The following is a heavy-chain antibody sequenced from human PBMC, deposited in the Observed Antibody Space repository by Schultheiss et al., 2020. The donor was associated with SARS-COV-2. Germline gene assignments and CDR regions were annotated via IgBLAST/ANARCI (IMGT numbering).Heavy chain of an antibody. V-gene: IGHV3-33*08. Sequence: GGSLRLSCAASGFTFSSYEMNWVRQAPGKGLEWVAVIWYDGSNKYYADSVKGRFTISRDNSKNTLYLQMNSLRAEDTAVYYCARPRVERRGRGVCAFDIWGQGTMVTVSS. CDR2: IWYDGSNK. CDR3: ARPRVERRGRGVCAFDI. D-gene: IGHD1-1*01. CDR1: GFTFSSYE. J-gene: IGHJ3*02.